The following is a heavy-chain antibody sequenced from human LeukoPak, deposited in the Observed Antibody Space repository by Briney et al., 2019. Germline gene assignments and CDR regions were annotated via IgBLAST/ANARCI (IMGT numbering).Heavy chain of an antibody. CDR3: ARDGRFVYYYYYYGMDV. D-gene: IGHD3-16*01. J-gene: IGHJ6*02. V-gene: IGHV3-30-3*01. CDR2: ISYDGSNK. CDR1: GFTFSSYA. Sequence: GGSLRLSCAASGFTFSSYAMHWVRQAPGKGLEWVAVISYDGSNKYYADSVKGRFTISRDNSKNTLYLQMNSLRAEDTAVYYCARDGRFVYYYYYYGMDVWGQGTTVTGSS.